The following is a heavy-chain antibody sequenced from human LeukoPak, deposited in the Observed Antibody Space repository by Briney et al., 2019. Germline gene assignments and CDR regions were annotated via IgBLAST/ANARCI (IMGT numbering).Heavy chain of an antibody. CDR2: ISSSGSTI. V-gene: IGHV3-48*04. D-gene: IGHD3-16*02. J-gene: IGHJ6*03. Sequence: GGSLRLSCAASGFTFSSYGMSWVRQAPGKGLEWVSYISSSGSTIYYADSVKGRFTISRDNAKNSLYLQMNSLRAEDTAVYYCARDHYDYVWGSYREYYYYYYMDVWGKGTTVTISS. CDR3: ARDHYDYVWGSYREYYYYYYMDV. CDR1: GFTFSSYG.